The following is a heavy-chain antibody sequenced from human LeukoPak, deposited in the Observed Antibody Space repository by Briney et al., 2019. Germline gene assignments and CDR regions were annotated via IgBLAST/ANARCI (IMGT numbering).Heavy chain of an antibody. J-gene: IGHJ4*02. Sequence: GGSLRLSCAASGFTFSSYAMNWVRQAPGKGLEWVSAIGGSGSGTYLADSVKGRFTISRDNSKNTLYLEMNSLRAEDTAVYYCAKAHYYDNVGYYPPYYFDYWGQGALVTVSS. V-gene: IGHV3-23*01. CDR2: IGGSGSGT. CDR1: GFTFSSYA. D-gene: IGHD3-22*01. CDR3: AKAHYYDNVGYYPPYYFDY.